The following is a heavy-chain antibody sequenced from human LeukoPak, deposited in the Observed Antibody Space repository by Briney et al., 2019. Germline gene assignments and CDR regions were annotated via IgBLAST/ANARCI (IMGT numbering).Heavy chain of an antibody. D-gene: IGHD3-16*02. J-gene: IGHJ4*02. CDR2: VSAHNGNT. Sequence: ASVKVSCKASGYTFTSYVISWVRQAPGQGLEWMGWVSAHNGNTDYAKKFQGRVTMTTDRSTSTVYMEMRSLRSDDSAVYYCARDRTYMITFGGVIVLSHWGQGALVTVSS. V-gene: IGHV1-18*01. CDR3: ARDRTYMITFGGVIVLSH. CDR1: GYTFTSYV.